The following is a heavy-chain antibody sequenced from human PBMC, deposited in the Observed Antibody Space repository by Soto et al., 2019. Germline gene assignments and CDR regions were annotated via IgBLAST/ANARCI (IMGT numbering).Heavy chain of an antibody. J-gene: IGHJ5*02. D-gene: IGHD1-7*01. CDR3: ARVIGTTLGWFDP. Sequence: LSLTCAVSGYSISSGYYWGWIRQPPGKGLEWIGSIYHSGSTYYNPSLKSRVTISVDTSKNQFSLKLSSVTAADTAVYYCARVIGTTLGWFDPWGQGTLVTVSS. V-gene: IGHV4-38-2*01. CDR2: IYHSGST. CDR1: GYSISSGYY.